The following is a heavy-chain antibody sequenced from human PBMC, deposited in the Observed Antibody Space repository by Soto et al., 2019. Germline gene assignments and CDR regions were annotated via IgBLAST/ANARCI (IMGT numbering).Heavy chain of an antibody. CDR2: LNPDTGNT. D-gene: IGHD5-18*01. V-gene: IGHV1-3*01. J-gene: IGHJ3*01. Sequence: QVQLVQSGAELKKPGASVNISCTASGFTFSDNLINWVRQVPGQVFEWMGWLNPDTGNTRYSETFQGRVTISRHPSTSIAYLELSGLETEYTAVYFCASDIQSVGPRANDAFDVWGQGTMITFSS. CDR1: GFTFSDNL. CDR3: ASDIQSVGPRANDAFDV.